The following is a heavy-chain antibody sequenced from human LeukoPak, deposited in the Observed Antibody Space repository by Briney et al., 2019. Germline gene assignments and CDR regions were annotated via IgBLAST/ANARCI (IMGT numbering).Heavy chain of an antibody. V-gene: IGHV3-23*01. CDR3: AKRGVVIRVILVGFHKEAYYFDS. CDR1: GITLSNYG. CDR2: IGGSGGVT. Sequence: GGSLRLSCAVSGITLSNYGMSWVRQAPGKGLEWVAGIGGSGGVTNYADPVKGRFTISRDSAKNTLYLQMNSLRAGDTAVYFCAKRGVVIRVILVGFHKEAYYFDSWGQGALVTVSS. D-gene: IGHD3-10*01. J-gene: IGHJ4*02.